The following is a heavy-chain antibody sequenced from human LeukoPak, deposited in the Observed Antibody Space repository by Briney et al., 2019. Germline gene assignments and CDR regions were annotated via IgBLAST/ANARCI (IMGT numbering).Heavy chain of an antibody. Sequence: GGSLRLSCAASGFTFSSYAMSWVRQAPGKGLEWVSAISGSGGSTYYADSVKGRFTISRDNSKNTLYLQTNSLRAEDTAVYYCAKKVVVLGSPFDYWGQGTLVTVSS. D-gene: IGHD3-22*01. CDR2: ISGSGGST. J-gene: IGHJ4*02. CDR1: GFTFSSYA. CDR3: AKKVVVLGSPFDY. V-gene: IGHV3-23*01.